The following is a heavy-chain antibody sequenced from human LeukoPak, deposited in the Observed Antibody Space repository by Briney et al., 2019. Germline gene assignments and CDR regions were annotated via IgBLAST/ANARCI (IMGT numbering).Heavy chain of an antibody. CDR3: ARTPPNWGADY. CDR2: ITTYNGNT. D-gene: IGHD7-27*01. V-gene: IGHV1-18*01. J-gene: IGHJ4*02. Sequence: EASVKVSCKASGYTFRDFGISWVRQAPGQGLEWMGWITTYNGNTNYIQKLQGRVTMTTDTSTSTAYMELRSLRSDDTAVYYCARTPPNWGADYWGQGTLVTVSS. CDR1: GYTFRDFG.